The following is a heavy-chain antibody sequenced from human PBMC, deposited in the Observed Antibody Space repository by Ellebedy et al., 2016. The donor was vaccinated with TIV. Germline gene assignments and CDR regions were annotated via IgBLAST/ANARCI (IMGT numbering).Heavy chain of an antibody. CDR2: ITGSDGRT. D-gene: IGHD4-17*01. CDR1: GFTFSNYA. V-gene: IGHV3-23*01. J-gene: IGHJ5*02. Sequence: GGSLRLXXAGSGFTFSNYAMSWVRQAPGKGLEWVSSITGSDGRTYYADSVKGRFTISRDNSKNTLYLQMNSLRDDDTAVYYCAKDLVTVTTGNWFDPWGQGTLVTVSS. CDR3: AKDLVTVTTGNWFDP.